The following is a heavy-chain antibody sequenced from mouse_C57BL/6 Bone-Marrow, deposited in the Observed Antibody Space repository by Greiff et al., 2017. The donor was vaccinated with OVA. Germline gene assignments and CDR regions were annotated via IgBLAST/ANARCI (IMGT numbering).Heavy chain of an antibody. CDR1: GFSLSTSGMG. J-gene: IGHJ4*01. D-gene: IGHD2-2*01. Sequence: QVQLKESGPGILQSSQTLRLTCSFSGFSLSTSGMGVSWIRQPSGKGLEWLAHIYWDDDKRYKPFLKGRLTISKDTPRNQLFLKITSVDTADTATYYCARTYGYCLAMDYWGQGTSVTVSS. V-gene: IGHV8-12*01. CDR2: IYWDDDK. CDR3: ARTYGYCLAMDY.